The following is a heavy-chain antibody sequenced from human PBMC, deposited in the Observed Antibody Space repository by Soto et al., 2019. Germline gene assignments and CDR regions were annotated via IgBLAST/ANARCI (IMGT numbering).Heavy chain of an antibody. V-gene: IGHV1-8*01. CDR1: GYTFTSYD. D-gene: IGHD2-2*01. CDR2: MNPNSGNT. Sequence: ASVKVSCTASGYTFTSYDINWVRQATGQGLEWMGWMNPNSGNTGYAQKSQGRVTMTRNTSISTAYMDLSSMRSEDTAVYYCARVLPRTGRACSSTSCYFGPDYWGQGTLVTVSS. J-gene: IGHJ4*02. CDR3: ARVLPRTGRACSSTSCYFGPDY.